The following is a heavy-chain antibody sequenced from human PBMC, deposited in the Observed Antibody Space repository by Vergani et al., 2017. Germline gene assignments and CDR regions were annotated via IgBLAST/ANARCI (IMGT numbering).Heavy chain of an antibody. CDR1: GYSFTNYW. J-gene: IGHJ4*02. V-gene: IGHV5-51*01. D-gene: IGHD3-22*01. CDR2: IHPADSDT. CDR3: ARLYGHDSSGSKYFDY. Sequence: EVQLVPSGAEVKKPGESLKISCQLSGYSFTNYWIGWVRQLPGKGLECMGIIHPADSDTRYSPSFQGPVTISVDKSISTAYLQRSSLRASDSAMYYCARLYGHDSSGSKYFDYWGQGTLVTVSS.